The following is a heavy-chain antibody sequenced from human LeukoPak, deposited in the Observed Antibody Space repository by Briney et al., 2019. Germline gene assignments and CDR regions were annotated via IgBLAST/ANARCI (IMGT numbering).Heavy chain of an antibody. V-gene: IGHV1-8*03. CDR1: GYTSTNSD. D-gene: IGHD3-3*01. CDR3: ARGVRFSDFYYYMDV. J-gene: IGHJ6*03. CDR2: MNPNSGKT. Sequence: ASVKDSCKASGYTSTNSDINWVRPAPGQGLEWMGWMNPNSGKTGYARKFQGRVTFTRNSSISTAYMDLSSLRSEDTAVYYCARGVRFSDFYYYMDVWGQGTTVTVSS.